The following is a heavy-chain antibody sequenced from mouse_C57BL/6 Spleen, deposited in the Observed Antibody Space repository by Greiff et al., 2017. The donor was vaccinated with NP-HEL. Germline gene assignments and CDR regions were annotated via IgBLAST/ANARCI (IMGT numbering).Heavy chain of an antibody. J-gene: IGHJ4*01. CDR2: INPNNGGT. CDR3: AREGAGTGAMDY. CDR1: GYTFTDYN. D-gene: IGHD2-14*01. V-gene: IGHV1-18*01. Sequence: EVKLMESGPELVKPGASVKIPCKASGYTFTDYNMDWVKQSHGKSLEWIGDINPNNGGTIYNQKFKGKATLTVDKSSSTAYMELRSLTSEDTAVYYCAREGAGTGAMDYWGQGTSVTVSS.